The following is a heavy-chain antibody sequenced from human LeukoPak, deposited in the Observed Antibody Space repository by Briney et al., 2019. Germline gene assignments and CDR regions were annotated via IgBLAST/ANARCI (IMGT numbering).Heavy chain of an antibody. CDR1: GFTDSSIY. D-gene: IGHD2-21*01. CDR3: ARALTRLWYFDY. CDR2: IYSGGSK. Sequence: PGGSLRLSCAASGFTDSSIYMIWLPQAPGKGLEWVSVIYSGGSKYYADSVKGRFTISRDNFKNALYLEMYSLRVEDTAVYYCARALTRLWYFDYWGQGTLVTVSS. V-gene: IGHV3-66*01. J-gene: IGHJ4*02.